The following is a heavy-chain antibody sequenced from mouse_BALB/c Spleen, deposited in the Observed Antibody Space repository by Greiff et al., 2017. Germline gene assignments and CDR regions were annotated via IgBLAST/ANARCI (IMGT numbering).Heavy chain of an antibody. CDR2: IWAGGST. J-gene: IGHJ4*01. CDR3: GKTYYGNLYYAMDY. D-gene: IGHD2-10*01. CDR1: GFSLTSYG. V-gene: IGHV2-9*02. Sequence: VKLMESGPGLVAPSQSLSITCTVSGFSLTSYGVHWVRQPPGKGLEWLGVIWAGGSTNYNSALMSRLSISKDNSKSQVFLKMNSLQTDDTAMYYCGKTYYGNLYYAMDYWGQGTSVTVAS.